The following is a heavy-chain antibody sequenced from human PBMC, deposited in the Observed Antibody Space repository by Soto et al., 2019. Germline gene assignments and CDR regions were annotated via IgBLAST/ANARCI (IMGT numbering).Heavy chain of an antibody. CDR1: GGSISSYY. J-gene: IGHJ6*02. Sequence: PSETLSLTCTASGGSISSYYWSWIRQPPGRGLEWIGYIYYSGSTNYNPSLKSRVTISVDTSKNQFSLKLSSVTAADTAVYYCARGGSRDGYNDDYYGMDVWGQGTTVTVSS. CDR2: IYYSGST. V-gene: IGHV4-59*01. D-gene: IGHD6-25*01. CDR3: ARGGSRDGYNDDYYGMDV.